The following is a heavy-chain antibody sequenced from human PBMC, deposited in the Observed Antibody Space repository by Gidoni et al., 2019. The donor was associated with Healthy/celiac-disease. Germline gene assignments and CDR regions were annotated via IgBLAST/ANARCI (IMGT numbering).Heavy chain of an antibody. Sequence: EVQLVESGGGLVQPGGSLRLSCAASGFTVSSNYLSWVRPAPGKGLEWVSVIYSGGRTYYADSVKGRFTISRDNSKNTLYLQMNSLRAEDTAVYYCAREASIAVAEHYYYYGMDVWGQGTTVTVSS. CDR2: IYSGGRT. D-gene: IGHD6-19*01. CDR3: AREASIAVAEHYYYYGMDV. CDR1: GFTVSSNY. J-gene: IGHJ6*02. V-gene: IGHV3-66*01.